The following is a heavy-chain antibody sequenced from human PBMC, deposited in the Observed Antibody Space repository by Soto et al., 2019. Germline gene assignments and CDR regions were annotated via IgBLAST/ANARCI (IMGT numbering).Heavy chain of an antibody. D-gene: IGHD1-20*01. J-gene: IGHJ3*02. CDR1: GFTVSVYW. CDR2: LNPNGTFT. V-gene: IGHV3-74*01. Sequence: PGGSLRLSCSGSGFTVSVYWMHWVRQAPGKGPVWVSRLNPNGTFTTNADSVKGRFTISRDNAKNSLYLQMNSLRAEDTALYYCAKDTSITGISAFDIWGQGTMVTVSS. CDR3: AKDTSITGISAFDI.